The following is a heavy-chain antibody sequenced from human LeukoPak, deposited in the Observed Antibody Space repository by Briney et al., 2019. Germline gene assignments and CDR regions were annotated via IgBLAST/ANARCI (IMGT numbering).Heavy chain of an antibody. CDR1: GGSITSSSYY. V-gene: IGHV4-39*01. J-gene: IGHJ5*02. D-gene: IGHD3-3*01. CDR2: IYYTGGT. Sequence: SETLSLTCSVSGGSITSSSYYWGWIRQPPEKGLEWIGSIYYTGGTFYSPSLKSRVTMSVDTTKNQFSLKLSSVTAADTAVYYCARRREWLIKNNWFDPWGQGTLVTVSS. CDR3: ARRREWLIKNNWFDP.